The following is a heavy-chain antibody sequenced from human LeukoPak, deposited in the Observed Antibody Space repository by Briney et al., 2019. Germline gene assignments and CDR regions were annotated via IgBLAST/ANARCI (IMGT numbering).Heavy chain of an antibody. CDR1: GGSISSGDYY. J-gene: IGHJ4*02. D-gene: IGHD5-12*01. Sequence: SETLSLTCTVSGGSISSGDYYWTWIRQPPGKGLEWIGYIYHSGSTYYNPSLKSRVTISVDRSKNQFSLKLSSVTAADTAVYYCARSSGYDAFDYWGQGTLVTVSS. CDR2: IYHSGST. CDR3: ARSSGYDAFDY. V-gene: IGHV4-30-2*01.